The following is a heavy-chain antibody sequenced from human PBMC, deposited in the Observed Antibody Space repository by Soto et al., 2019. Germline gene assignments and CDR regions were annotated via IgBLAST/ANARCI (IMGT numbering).Heavy chain of an antibody. CDR1: GGAFSGYY. V-gene: IGHV4-34*01. CDR3: ARDSLGIAVLGTGRSKNNWFDP. CDR2: INHSGST. J-gene: IGHJ5*02. Sequence: QVQLQQWGAGLLKPSETLSLTCAVYGGAFSGYYWSWIRQPPGKGLEWIGEINHSGSTNYNPSLKSRVTISIDTSKNQFSLKLSSVTAAVTAISYCARDSLGIAVLGTGRSKNNWFDPWGQGTLVTVSS. D-gene: IGHD6-19*01.